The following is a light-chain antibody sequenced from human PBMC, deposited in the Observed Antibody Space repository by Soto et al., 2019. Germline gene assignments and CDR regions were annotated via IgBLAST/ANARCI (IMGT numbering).Light chain of an antibody. CDR2: AAT. Sequence: AIQMAQSPSSLSAYVGDRVIITCRASQGIGNDVGWYQQKPGKAPKLLLYAATTLQSGVPSRFSGTRSGTDFTLPISSLQPEDFATYYCLQDHNYPLTFGGGTKVEIK. J-gene: IGKJ4*01. V-gene: IGKV1-6*02. CDR3: LQDHNYPLT. CDR1: QGIGND.